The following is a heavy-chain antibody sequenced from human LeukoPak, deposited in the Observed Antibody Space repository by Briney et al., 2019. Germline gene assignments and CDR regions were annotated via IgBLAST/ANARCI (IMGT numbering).Heavy chain of an antibody. CDR2: INPSGGST. J-gene: IGHJ4*02. CDR3: ARDRSEFGDYGGY. V-gene: IGHV1-46*01. CDR1: GYTLTHYH. D-gene: IGHD4-17*01. Sequence: ASLKVSFKASGYTLTHYHIHWGRQAPGQRLEWMGIINPSGGSTSYAQKFQGRVTMTRDMSTSTVYMELSSLRSDDTAVYYCARDRSEFGDYGGYWGQGTLVTVSS.